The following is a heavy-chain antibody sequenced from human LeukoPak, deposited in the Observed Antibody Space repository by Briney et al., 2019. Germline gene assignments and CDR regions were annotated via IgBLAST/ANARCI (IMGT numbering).Heavy chain of an antibody. Sequence: SETLSLTCTVSGGSISSSSYYWGWIRQPPGKGLEWIGSIYYSGSTYYNPSLKSRVTISVDTSKNQFSLKLSSVTAADTAVYYCVRHCSGGSCYYSNWFDPWGQGTLVTVSS. CDR1: GGSISSSSYY. CDR3: VRHCSGGSCYYSNWFDP. V-gene: IGHV4-39*01. CDR2: IYYSGST. D-gene: IGHD2-15*01. J-gene: IGHJ5*02.